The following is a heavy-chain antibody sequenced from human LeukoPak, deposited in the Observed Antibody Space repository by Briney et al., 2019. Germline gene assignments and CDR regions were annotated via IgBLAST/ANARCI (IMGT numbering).Heavy chain of an antibody. CDR1: GFTFSSYW. J-gene: IGHJ4*02. D-gene: IGHD2-8*02. CDR2: INNDGSST. Sequence: GGSLRLSCAASGFTFSSYWMHWVRQAPGKGLVWVSRINNDGSSTSYADSVKGRFTISRDDAKNTLYLQMYSLRAEDTAVYYCARVWSYYYFDYWGQGTLVTVSS. CDR3: ARVWSYYYFDY. V-gene: IGHV3-74*01.